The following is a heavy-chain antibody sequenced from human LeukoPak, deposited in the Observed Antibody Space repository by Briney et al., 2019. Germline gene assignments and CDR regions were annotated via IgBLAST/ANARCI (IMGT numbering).Heavy chain of an antibody. D-gene: IGHD2-2*01. V-gene: IGHV1-8*01. CDR3: ARGLSVVPAAIFSSGPFDP. Sequence: GASVKVSCKASGYTFTSYDINWVRQATGQGLEWMGWMNPNSGNTGYAQTFQGRVTMTRNTSISTAYMELSSLRSEDTAVYYCARGLSVVPAAIFSSGPFDPWGQGTLVTVSS. CDR1: GYTFTSYD. CDR2: MNPNSGNT. J-gene: IGHJ5*02.